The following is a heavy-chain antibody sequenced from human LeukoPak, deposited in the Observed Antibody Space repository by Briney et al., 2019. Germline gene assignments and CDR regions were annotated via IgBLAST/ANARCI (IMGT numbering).Heavy chain of an antibody. J-gene: IGHJ4*02. Sequence: SETLSLTCTVSGGSISSSNYDWGWIRQPPGKGLEWIGTTFYGGSTYYNPSLKSRVTISVDTSKNQFSLNLSSVTAADTAVYYCARRGVYSSAYGYWGQGTLVTVSS. D-gene: IGHD5-18*01. CDR1: GGSISSSNYD. V-gene: IGHV4-39*01. CDR3: ARRGVYSSAYGY. CDR2: TFYGGST.